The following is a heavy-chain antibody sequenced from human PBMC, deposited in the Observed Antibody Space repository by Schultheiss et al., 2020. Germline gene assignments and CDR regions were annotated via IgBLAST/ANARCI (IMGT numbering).Heavy chain of an antibody. V-gene: IGHV3-30*03. D-gene: IGHD3-10*01. CDR1: GFTFDDDA. J-gene: IGHJ3*02. Sequence: GGSLRLSCAASGFTFDDDAMHWVRQAPGKGLEWVAVISYDGSNKYYADSVKGRFTISRDNSKNTLYLQMNSLRAEDTAVYYCARVSYYYGSGSYFLRGDAFDIWGQGTMVTGS. CDR2: ISYDGSNK. CDR3: ARVSYYYGSGSYFLRGDAFDI.